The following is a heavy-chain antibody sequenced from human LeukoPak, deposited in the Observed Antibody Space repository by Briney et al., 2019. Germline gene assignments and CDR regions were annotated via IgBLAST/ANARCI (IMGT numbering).Heavy chain of an antibody. Sequence: SKTLSLTCTVSGGSISSYYWSWIRQPPGKGLEWIGYIYTSGSTNYNPSLKSRVTISVDTSMNQFSLKLSSVTAADTAVYYCARVDDSSGSMFDYWGQGTLVTVSS. V-gene: IGHV4-4*09. J-gene: IGHJ4*02. CDR2: IYTSGST. CDR3: ARVDDSSGSMFDY. D-gene: IGHD3-22*01. CDR1: GGSISSYY.